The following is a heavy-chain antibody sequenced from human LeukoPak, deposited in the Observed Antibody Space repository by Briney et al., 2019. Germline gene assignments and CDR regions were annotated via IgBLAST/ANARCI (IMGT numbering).Heavy chain of an antibody. CDR2: IYYSGST. J-gene: IGHJ4*02. Sequence: SETLSLTCTVAGGSISSYYWSWIRQPPGKGLEWVGYIYYSGSTNYNPSLKSRITISVDTSKNQFSLKLSSVTAADTAVYYCARGPTSITGTTDYWGQGTLVTVSS. D-gene: IGHD1/OR15-1a*01. V-gene: IGHV4-59*01. CDR1: GGSISSYY. CDR3: ARGPTSITGTTDY.